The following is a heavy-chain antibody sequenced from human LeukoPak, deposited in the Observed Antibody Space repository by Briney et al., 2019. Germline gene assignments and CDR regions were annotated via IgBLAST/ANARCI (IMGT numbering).Heavy chain of an antibody. CDR3: ARTCRYCSGGSSTYYFDY. Sequence: GGSLRLSCAASGFTFSSYGMHWVRQAPGKGLEWVAVIWYDGSNKYYADSVKGRFTISRDNAKNSLYLQMNSLRAEDTAVYYCARTCRYCSGGSSTYYFDYWGQGTLVTVSS. J-gene: IGHJ4*02. D-gene: IGHD2-15*01. CDR2: IWYDGSNK. CDR1: GFTFSSYG. V-gene: IGHV3-33*01.